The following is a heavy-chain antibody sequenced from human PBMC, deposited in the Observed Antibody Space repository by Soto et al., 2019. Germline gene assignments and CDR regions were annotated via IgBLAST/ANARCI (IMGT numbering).Heavy chain of an antibody. CDR2: ISYDGSNK. D-gene: IGHD6-19*01. CDR3: ARVSSGWYGYYYGMDV. Sequence: GGSLRLSCAASGFTFSSYAMHWVRQAPGKGLEWVAVISYDGSNKYYADSVKGRFTISRDNSKNTLYLQMNSLRAEDTAVYYCARVSSGWYGYYYGMDVWGQGTTVTVSS. J-gene: IGHJ6*02. V-gene: IGHV3-30-3*01. CDR1: GFTFSSYA.